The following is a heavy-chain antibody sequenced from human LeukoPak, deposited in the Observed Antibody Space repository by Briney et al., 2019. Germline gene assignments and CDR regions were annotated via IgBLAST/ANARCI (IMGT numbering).Heavy chain of an antibody. D-gene: IGHD3-22*01. Sequence: ASVKVSCKVSGYTLTELSMHWVRQAPGKGLEWMGGFDPEDGETIYAQKFQGRVTMTEDTSTDTAYMELNSLRSEDTAVYYCATGLPYDSSGYYYYYMYVWGKGTTVTISS. CDR1: GYTLTELS. J-gene: IGHJ6*03. CDR2: FDPEDGET. V-gene: IGHV1-24*01. CDR3: ATGLPYDSSGYYYYYMYV.